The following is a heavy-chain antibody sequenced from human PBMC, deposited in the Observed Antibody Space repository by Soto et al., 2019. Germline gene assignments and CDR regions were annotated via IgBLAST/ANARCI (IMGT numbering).Heavy chain of an antibody. D-gene: IGHD3-16*01. CDR1: GYNFTNSW. CDR3: ARRSPDHLGGMDV. Sequence: GSSLKISCGTSGYNFTNSWISWLRELPGKGLERLGTIYPGDSEVKYTPSFQSRVIISADESNTTAYLQWSSLDASNNSMYYCARRSPDHLGGMDVWGQGTTVTVSS. V-gene: IGHV5-51*01. CDR2: IYPGDSEV. J-gene: IGHJ6*02.